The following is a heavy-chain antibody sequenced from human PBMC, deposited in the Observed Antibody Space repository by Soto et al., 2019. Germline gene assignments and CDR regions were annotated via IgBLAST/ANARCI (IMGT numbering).Heavy chain of an antibody. D-gene: IGHD3-22*01. CDR1: GFTFSNAW. CDR2: IKSKTDGGTT. V-gene: IGHV3-15*01. Sequence: NPGGSLRLSCAASGFTFSNAWMSWVRQAPGKGLEWVGRIKSKTDGGTTDYAAPVKGRFTISRDDSKNTLCLQMNSLKTEDTAVYYCTVPSYYDSSGYPGAIDYWGQGTLVTVSS. CDR3: TVPSYYDSSGYPGAIDY. J-gene: IGHJ4*02.